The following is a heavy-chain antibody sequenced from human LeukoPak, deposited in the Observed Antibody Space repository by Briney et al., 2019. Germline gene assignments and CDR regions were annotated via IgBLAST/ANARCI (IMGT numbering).Heavy chain of an antibody. V-gene: IGHV3-11*01. J-gene: IGHJ6*02. Sequence: GGSLRLSCAASGFTFSDHYISWIRQAPGKGLEWVSYIFSGASTIYYSDSVKGRFTISRDNAKNSLYLHMNSLRAEDTAVYYCARGHYGLDVWGQGTTVTVSS. CDR3: ARGHYGLDV. CDR2: IFSGASTI. CDR1: GFTFSDHY.